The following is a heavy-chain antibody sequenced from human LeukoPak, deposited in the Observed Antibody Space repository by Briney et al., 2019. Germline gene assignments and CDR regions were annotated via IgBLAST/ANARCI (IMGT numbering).Heavy chain of an antibody. J-gene: IGHJ5*02. Sequence: SETLSLTCTASGGSISSSSYYWGWIRQPPGKGLEWIGSMYYSGTTYYNPSLKSRVTISVDTSKNQFSLKLSSVTAADTAVYYCARHRYRSGSDWIDPWGQGTLVTVSS. CDR2: MYYSGTT. CDR1: GGSISSSSYY. CDR3: ARHRYRSGSDWIDP. D-gene: IGHD1-26*01. V-gene: IGHV4-39*01.